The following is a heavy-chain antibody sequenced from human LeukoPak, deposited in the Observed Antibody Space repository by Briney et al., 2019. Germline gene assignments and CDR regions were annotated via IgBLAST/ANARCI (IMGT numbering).Heavy chain of an antibody. J-gene: IGHJ4*02. CDR2: INSDGSYT. Sequence: GGSLRLSCISSGFTFSSYYVQWVRQTPGKGLVWVSRINSDGSYTTYADSVKGRFTISRDNSKNTLYLQMNSLRAEDTAVYYCASAVRAIGYWGQGTLVTVSS. CDR3: ASAVRAIGY. CDR1: GFTFSSYY. V-gene: IGHV3-74*01. D-gene: IGHD1-26*01.